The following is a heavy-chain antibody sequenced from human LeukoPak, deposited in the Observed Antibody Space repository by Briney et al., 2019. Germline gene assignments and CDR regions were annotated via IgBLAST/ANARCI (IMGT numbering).Heavy chain of an antibody. Sequence: GGSLRLSCAASGFTFSTYDMNWVRQAPGKGLEWVAAINDGGYNTYYADSVRGRFTISRDNAKSTLYLQMNSLRAEDTAVYYCAKKETVVSPGNYFDHWGQGTLVTVSS. V-gene: IGHV3-23*01. CDR1: GFTFSTYD. CDR2: INDGGYNT. J-gene: IGHJ4*02. D-gene: IGHD4-23*01. CDR3: AKKETVVSPGNYFDH.